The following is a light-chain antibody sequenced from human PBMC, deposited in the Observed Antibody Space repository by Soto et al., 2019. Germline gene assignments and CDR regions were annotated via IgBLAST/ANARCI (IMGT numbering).Light chain of an antibody. CDR2: GAS. CDR1: QSVSSSY. Sequence: EIVLTQSPGTLSLSPGERATLSCRASQSVSSSYLAWYQQKPGQAPRLLIYGASSRATGIPDRFSGSGSGTDLPLTITRLEHEDFAVYYGQQYGSSPVTFGPGTKVDIK. J-gene: IGKJ3*01. CDR3: QQYGSSPVT. V-gene: IGKV3-20*01.